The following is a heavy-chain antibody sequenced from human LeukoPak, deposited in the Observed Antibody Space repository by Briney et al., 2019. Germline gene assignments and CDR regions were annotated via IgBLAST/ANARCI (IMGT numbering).Heavy chain of an antibody. CDR1: GFPFSTYW. Sequence: PGGSLRLSCAASGFPFSTYWMTWVRQAPGKGLEWVANIKEDGSEIYYVDSVKGRFTISRDNAKNSLYLQMNSLRAEDTAVYYCTRGVYALDIWGQGTMVTVSS. J-gene: IGHJ3*02. V-gene: IGHV3-7*01. CDR3: TRGVYALDI. D-gene: IGHD6-13*01. CDR2: IKEDGSEI.